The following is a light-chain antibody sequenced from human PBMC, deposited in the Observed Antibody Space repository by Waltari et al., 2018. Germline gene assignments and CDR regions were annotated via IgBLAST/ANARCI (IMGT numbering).Light chain of an antibody. CDR1: FRYIGSTNF. V-gene: IGLV2-8*01. CDR3: SSDAGSDYPYV. J-gene: IGLJ1*01. Sequence: QSALTQPPSASGSPGQSVTIPCTGTFRYIGSTNFVSWYQQRPGKAPKLIIYEVNKRPSGVPDRFSGSKSGNTASLAVSGLQAEDEADYYCSSDAGSDYPYVFGTGTKVTVL. CDR2: EVN.